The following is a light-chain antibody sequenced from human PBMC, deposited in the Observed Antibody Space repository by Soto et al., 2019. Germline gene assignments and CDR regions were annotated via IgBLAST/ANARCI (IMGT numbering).Light chain of an antibody. V-gene: IGLV2-14*01. J-gene: IGLJ2*01. CDR3: SSYATINTLV. CDR1: SSDVGGYNS. CDR2: DVS. Sequence: QSVLTQPASMSGSPGQSITISCTGTSSDVGGYNSVSWYQQHPGKAPQLMIYDVSYRPSGISSRFSGSKSGNTASLTISGLQAVDEADYYCSSYATINTLVFGGGTKLTV.